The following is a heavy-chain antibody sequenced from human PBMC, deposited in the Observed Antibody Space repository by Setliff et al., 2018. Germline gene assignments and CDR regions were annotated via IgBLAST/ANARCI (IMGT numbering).Heavy chain of an antibody. CDR2: ISHSGSA. V-gene: IGHV4-34*01. Sequence: KTSETLSLTCAVYGGSFSTYFWSWIRQPPGKGLEWIGEISHSGSANYNPSLKSRLTMSADTSKNQFSLNLSSVTAADTAVYYCARDNRARHYMDVWGKGTTVTVSS. CDR1: GGSFSTYF. J-gene: IGHJ6*03. CDR3: ARDNRARHYMDV. D-gene: IGHD3-10*01.